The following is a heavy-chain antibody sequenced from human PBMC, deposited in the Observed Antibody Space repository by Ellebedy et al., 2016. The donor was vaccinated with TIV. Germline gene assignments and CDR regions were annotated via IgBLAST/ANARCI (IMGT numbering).Heavy chain of an antibody. V-gene: IGHV3-66*01. CDR1: GFTVSRNY. CDR2: IYSGGST. J-gene: IGHJ4*02. D-gene: IGHD2-15*01. CDR3: ASLRSGRWFVDY. Sequence: PGGSLRLSCAASGFTVSRNYMSWVRQATGKGLEWVSVIYSGGSTYYADSVKGRFTISRDNSKNTLHLQMNSLRAEETAVYYCASLRSGRWFVDYWGQGTLVTVSS.